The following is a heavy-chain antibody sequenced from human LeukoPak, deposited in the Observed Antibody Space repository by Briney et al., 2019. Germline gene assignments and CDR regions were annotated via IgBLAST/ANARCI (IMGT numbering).Heavy chain of an antibody. D-gene: IGHD3-10*01. J-gene: IGHJ3*01. V-gene: IGHV3-74*01. Sequence: GGSLRLSCAASEFTFNNYWMYWVRQAPGKGLVWVSRISPDGSTTTYADSVRGRFTISRDNAKNTLYMQMNSLRAEDTAVYHCTKGLGSGYAFDFWGQGTMVTVSS. CDR3: TKGLGSGYAFDF. CDR1: EFTFNNYW. CDR2: ISPDGSTT.